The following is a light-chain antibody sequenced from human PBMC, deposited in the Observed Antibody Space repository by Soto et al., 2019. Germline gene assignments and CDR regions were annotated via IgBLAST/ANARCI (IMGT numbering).Light chain of an antibody. CDR3: QQYDSYST. CDR1: QSISIW. J-gene: IGKJ1*01. Sequence: DIQMTQSPSTLSASVGDRVTITCRASQSISIWLAWYQQKPGKAPKLLIYDASSLASGVPSRFSGSGSGTEFTLTISSLQPDDFATYYCQQYDSYSTFGPGTKVDIK. CDR2: DAS. V-gene: IGKV1-5*01.